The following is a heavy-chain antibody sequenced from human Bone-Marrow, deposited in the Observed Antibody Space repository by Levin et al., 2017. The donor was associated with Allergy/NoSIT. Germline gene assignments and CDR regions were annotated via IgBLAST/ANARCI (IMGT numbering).Heavy chain of an antibody. CDR2: ISAYNGNT. V-gene: IGHV1-18*01. J-gene: IGHJ4*02. Sequence: ASVKVSCKASGYTFTSYGISWVRQAPGQGIEWMGWISAYNGNTNYAQKLQGRVTMTTDTSTSTAYMDLRSLRSDDTDVYYGARDTYYYGSGSSDHDYWGQGTLVTVAS. CDR3: ARDTYYYGSGSSDHDY. CDR1: GYTFTSYG. D-gene: IGHD3-10*01.